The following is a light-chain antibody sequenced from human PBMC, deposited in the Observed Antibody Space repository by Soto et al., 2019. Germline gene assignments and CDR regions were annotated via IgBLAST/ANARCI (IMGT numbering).Light chain of an antibody. Sequence: DIQMTQSPSSLSASVGDRVTITCQASQDISTNLNWYQQKPGEAPKLLIYDASNLQTGVPSRFRGGGFGPTFAFSIASLQLEMVPPYFYKHFDVPYTLGPGT. CDR2: DAS. V-gene: IGKV1-33*01. CDR3: KHFDVPYT. CDR1: QDISTN. J-gene: IGKJ2*01.